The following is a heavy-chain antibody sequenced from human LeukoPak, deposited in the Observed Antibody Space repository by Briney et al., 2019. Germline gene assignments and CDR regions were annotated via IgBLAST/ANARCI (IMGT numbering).Heavy chain of an antibody. CDR2: ISSSSSTI. V-gene: IGHV3-48*01. J-gene: IGHJ6*03. CDR3: ARDSGSPSFYMDV. D-gene: IGHD2-15*01. CDR1: GFTFGTYS. Sequence: GGSLRLSCAASGFTFGTYSMNWVRQAPGKGLEWVSYISSSSSTIYYADSVKGRFTISRDNAKNSLYLQMNSLRAEDTAVYYCARDSGSPSFYMDVWGKGTTVTVSS.